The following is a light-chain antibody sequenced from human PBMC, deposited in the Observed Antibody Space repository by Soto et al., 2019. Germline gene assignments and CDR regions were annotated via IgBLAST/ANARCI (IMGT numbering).Light chain of an antibody. J-gene: IGKJ3*01. CDR1: QSVLSNSNNKNY. CDR2: WAS. Sequence: DIVMTQSPDSLAVSLGERATINCKSSQSVLSNSNNKNYLAWYQQKPGQPPKQLIYWASTRESGVPYRLSGSESGTDFAVSISILQAEDVPISYCQQEYSTPYFTFVPGTKVDIQ. V-gene: IGKV4-1*01. CDR3: QQEYSTPYFT.